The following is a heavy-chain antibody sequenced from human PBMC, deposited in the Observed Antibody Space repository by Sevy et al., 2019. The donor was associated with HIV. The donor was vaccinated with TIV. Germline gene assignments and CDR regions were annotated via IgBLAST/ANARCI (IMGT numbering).Heavy chain of an antibody. CDR2: IKSKTDGGKA. CDR1: GFTFSNAW. V-gene: IGHV3-15*07. CDR3: TTGSSSFSYYFDY. J-gene: IGHJ4*02. Sequence: GGSLRLSCAASGFTFSNAWMNWVRQAPGKGLEWVGRIKSKTDGGKADDAAPVKGRFTISRDDSKNTVYVQMNSMKTEDTAVYYCTTGSSSFSYYFDYWGQGSLVTVSS. D-gene: IGHD6-13*01.